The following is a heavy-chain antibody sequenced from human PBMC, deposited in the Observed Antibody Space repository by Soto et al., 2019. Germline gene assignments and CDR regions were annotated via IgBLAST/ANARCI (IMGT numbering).Heavy chain of an antibody. CDR2: IHPSGQPI. J-gene: IGHJ3*01. Sequence: DVQLVESGGGLVQPGGSLRLSCAVSGFTFSSSEMYWVRQAPGKGLEWISYIHPSGQPIFYADSVKGRFTISRDNANNSLFLQMNSLRAEVTAVYYCARRASRWGQGTMVTVSS. V-gene: IGHV3-48*03. CDR3: ARRASR. CDR1: GFTFSSSE. D-gene: IGHD1-26*01.